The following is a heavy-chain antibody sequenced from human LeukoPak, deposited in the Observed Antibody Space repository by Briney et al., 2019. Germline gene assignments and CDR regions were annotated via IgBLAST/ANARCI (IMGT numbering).Heavy chain of an antibody. CDR1: GFTFSNYW. Sequence: GGPLRLSCATSGFTFSNYWMSWVRQAQGKGREWLANIKQDGSEKYYVDSVKGRFTISRDNSKNTLYLQVNSLRAEDTAVYYCAKGGKWDVTPFDYWGQGTLVTVSS. V-gene: IGHV3-7*03. CDR2: IKQDGSEK. D-gene: IGHD1-26*01. CDR3: AKGGKWDVTPFDY. J-gene: IGHJ4*02.